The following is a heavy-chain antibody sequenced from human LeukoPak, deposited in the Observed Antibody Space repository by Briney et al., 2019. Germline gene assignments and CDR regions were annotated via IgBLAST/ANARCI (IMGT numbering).Heavy chain of an antibody. J-gene: IGHJ4*02. V-gene: IGHV3-53*01. CDR3: ARVGGDRVAY. Sequence: GRSLRLPCATSGLTVSSKYMSWVRQAPGKGLDWVSVMYNNENPHYADSVKGRFTISRDNVKNMLYLQMNSLRPEDTAVYYCARVGGDRVAYWGQGTLVTVSS. D-gene: IGHD4-17*01. CDR1: GLTVSSKY. CDR2: MYNNENP.